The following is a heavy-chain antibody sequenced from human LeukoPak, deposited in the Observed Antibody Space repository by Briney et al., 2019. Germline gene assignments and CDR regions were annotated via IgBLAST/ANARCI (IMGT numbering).Heavy chain of an antibody. CDR3: TTENHVWESYRYRDDY. Sequence: GSLRLSCAASGFTFSNAWMNWVRQAPGKGPEWVGRIKSKIDGGTTDYAAPVKGRFTISRDDSKNTLYLKMNSLKTEDTAVYYCTTENHVWESYRYRDDYWGKETLVTVS. V-gene: IGHV3-15*01. CDR1: GFTFSNAW. J-gene: IGHJ4*02. D-gene: IGHD3-16*02. CDR2: IKSKIDGGTT.